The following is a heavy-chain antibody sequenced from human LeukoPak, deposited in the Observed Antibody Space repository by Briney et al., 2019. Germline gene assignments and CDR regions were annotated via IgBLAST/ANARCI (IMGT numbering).Heavy chain of an antibody. Sequence: GGSLRLSCAASGFTLSRYWMHWVRQAPGKGLVWVSRIKNDGSSSSYADSVRGRFTISRDNAENTLYLQMNSLRVEDTAVYYCARDFFHSDISRPFDYWGQGTLVTVSS. CDR2: IKNDGSSS. V-gene: IGHV3-74*01. J-gene: IGHJ4*02. D-gene: IGHD3-3*02. CDR3: ARDFFHSDISRPFDY. CDR1: GFTLSRYW.